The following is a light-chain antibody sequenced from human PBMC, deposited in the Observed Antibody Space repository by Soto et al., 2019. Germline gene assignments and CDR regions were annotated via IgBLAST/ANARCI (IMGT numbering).Light chain of an antibody. Sequence: QSVLTQPPSVSGAPGQRVTISCTGSSTNLGAGYEVHWYQHVPGTAPTLLISCNTNRPSGVPDRFSGSKSGTSASLAISGIQAADEADYYCTSYDNRLNAVVFGGGTKLTVL. CDR3: TSYDNRLNAVV. V-gene: IGLV1-40*01. CDR2: CNT. J-gene: IGLJ2*01. CDR1: STNLGAGYE.